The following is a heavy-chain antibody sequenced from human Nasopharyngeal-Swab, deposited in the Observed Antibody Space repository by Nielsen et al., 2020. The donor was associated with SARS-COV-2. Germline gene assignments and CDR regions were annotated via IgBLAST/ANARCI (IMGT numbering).Heavy chain of an antibody. CDR2: IDPSDSYT. CDR3: ARHPYYDSSGYSPLYFDY. D-gene: IGHD3-22*01. J-gene: IGHJ4*02. V-gene: IGHV5-10-1*01. Sequence: VRQMPGKGLEWMGRIDPSDSYTNYSPSFQGHVTISADKSISTAYLQWSSLKASDTAMYYCARHPYYDSSGYSPLYFDYWGKGTLVTAPQ.